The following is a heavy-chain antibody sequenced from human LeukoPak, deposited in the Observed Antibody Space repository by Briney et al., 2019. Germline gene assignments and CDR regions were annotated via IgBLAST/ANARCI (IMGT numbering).Heavy chain of an antibody. D-gene: IGHD5-12*01. CDR3: ARDRVVRSGYDTGFDY. Sequence: SETLSLTCTVSGGSISSYYCSWIRQPAGKGLEWIGRIYTSGSTNYNPSLKSRVTMSVDTSKNQFSLKLSSATAADTAVYYCARDRVVRSGYDTGFDYWGQGTLVTVSS. CDR1: GGSISSYY. J-gene: IGHJ4*02. V-gene: IGHV4-4*07. CDR2: IYTSGST.